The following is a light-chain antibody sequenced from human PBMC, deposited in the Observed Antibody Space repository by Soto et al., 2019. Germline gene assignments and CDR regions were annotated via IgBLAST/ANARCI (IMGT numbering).Light chain of an antibody. CDR1: SSDVGGYNY. CDR2: EVT. Sequence: QSALTQPASVSGSPGQSITISCTGTSSDVGGYNYVSWHKQHPGKAPKLMIYEVTKRPSGVSNRFSGSKSGNTASLTISGLQAEDEADYYCSSYTSSSTLYVFGTGTKLTVL. CDR3: SSYTSSSTLYV. V-gene: IGLV2-14*01. J-gene: IGLJ1*01.